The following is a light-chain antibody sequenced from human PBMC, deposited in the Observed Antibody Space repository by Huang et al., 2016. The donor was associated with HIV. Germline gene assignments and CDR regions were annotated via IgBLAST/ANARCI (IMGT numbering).Light chain of an antibody. V-gene: IGKV3-15*01. CDR1: QSVRDN. J-gene: IGKJ1*01. CDR2: GSS. Sequence: EVLMTQSPVTLSESPGGRVTISCWASQSVRDNLAWFKQKPGQAPRLLVHGSSTRATGVPARFSGSGSGTGFTLTITSLQSEDYAVYYCQQYYTWPRTFGQGTRVE. CDR3: QQYYTWPRT.